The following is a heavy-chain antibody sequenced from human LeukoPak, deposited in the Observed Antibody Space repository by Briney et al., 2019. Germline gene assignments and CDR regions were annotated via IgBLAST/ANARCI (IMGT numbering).Heavy chain of an antibody. V-gene: IGHV3-30*04. CDR3: ARDRTVAETFDY. J-gene: IGHJ4*02. D-gene: IGHD6-19*01. CDR1: GFTFSSYA. CDR2: ISYDGSNK. Sequence: GGSLRLSCAASGFTFSSYAMHWVRQAPGKGLEWVAVISYDGSNKYYADSVKGRFTISRDNSKNTLYLQMNSLRAEDTAVYYCARDRTVAETFDYWGQGTLVTVSS.